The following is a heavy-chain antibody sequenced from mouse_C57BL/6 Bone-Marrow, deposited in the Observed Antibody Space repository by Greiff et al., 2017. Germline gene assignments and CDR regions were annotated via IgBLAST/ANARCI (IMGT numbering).Heavy chain of an antibody. Sequence: LQQPGSGLVRPGASVKLSCKASGYTFTSYWMHWVKQRPGQGLEWIGNIYPGSGSTNYDEKFKSKATLTVDTSSITAYMQLSSLTSEDSAVYYCLLSWFAYWGQGTLVTVSA. D-gene: IGHD1-1*01. J-gene: IGHJ3*01. V-gene: IGHV1S22*01. CDR1: GYTFTSYW. CDR3: LLSWFAY. CDR2: IYPGSGST.